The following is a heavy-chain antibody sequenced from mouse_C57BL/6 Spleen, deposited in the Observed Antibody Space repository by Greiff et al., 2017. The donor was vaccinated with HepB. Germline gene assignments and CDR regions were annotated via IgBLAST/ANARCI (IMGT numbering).Heavy chain of an antibody. V-gene: IGHV1-26*01. J-gene: IGHJ1*03. CDR2: INPNNGGT. D-gene: IGHD2-4*01. Sequence: EVQLQQSGPELVKPGASVKISCKASGYTFTDYYMNWVKQSHGKSLEWIGDINPNNGGTSYNQKFKGKATLTVDKSSSTAYMELRSLTSEDSAVYYCARWGDYDGYFDVWGTGTTVTVSS. CDR1: GYTFTDYY. CDR3: ARWGDYDGYFDV.